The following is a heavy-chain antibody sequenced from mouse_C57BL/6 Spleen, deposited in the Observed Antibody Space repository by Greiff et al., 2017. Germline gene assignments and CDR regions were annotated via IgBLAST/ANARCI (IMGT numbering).Heavy chain of an antibody. V-gene: IGHV3-6*01. Sequence: ESGPGLVKPSQSLSLTCSVTGYSITSGYYWNWIRQFPGNKLEWMGYISYDGSNNYNPSLKNRISITRDTSKNQFFLKLNSVTTEDTATYYCARGPSSWFAYWGQGTLVTVSA. CDR3: ARGPSSWFAY. CDR1: GYSITSGYY. CDR2: ISYDGSN. J-gene: IGHJ3*01.